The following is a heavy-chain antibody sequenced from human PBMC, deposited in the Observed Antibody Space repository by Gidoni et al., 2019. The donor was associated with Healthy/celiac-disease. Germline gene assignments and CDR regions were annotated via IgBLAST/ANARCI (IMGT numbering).Heavy chain of an antibody. J-gene: IGHJ5*02. Sequence: DVQLVQSGAEVNQPGEPLMISCKGSGYSFTSYWISWVRQMPGKGLEWMGRIDPSDSYTNYSPSFQGHVTISADKSISTAYLQWSSLKASDTAMYYCARHDEGAALSDPWGQGTLVTVSS. CDR2: IDPSDSYT. CDR1: GYSFTSYW. D-gene: IGHD6-6*01. V-gene: IGHV5-10-1*01. CDR3: ARHDEGAALSDP.